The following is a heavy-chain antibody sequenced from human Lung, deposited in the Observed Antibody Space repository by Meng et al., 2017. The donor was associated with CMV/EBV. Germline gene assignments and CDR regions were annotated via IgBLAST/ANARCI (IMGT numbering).Heavy chain of an antibody. Sequence: GGSXRLXXAASGFNFRSYDFHWVRQGPGKGLEWVSGIGTVADTFYSDSVKGRFTISRDNAKSSVDLQMNSLRAGDTALYYCARGGPYCGTDACYTSIDSWGQGXLVTVSS. J-gene: IGHJ4*02. V-gene: IGHV3-13*01. CDR1: GFNFRSYD. D-gene: IGHD2-2*02. CDR2: IGTVADT. CDR3: ARGGPYCGTDACYTSIDS.